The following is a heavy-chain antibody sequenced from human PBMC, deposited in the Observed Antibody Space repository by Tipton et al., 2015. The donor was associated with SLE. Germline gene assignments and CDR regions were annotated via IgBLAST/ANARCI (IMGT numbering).Heavy chain of an antibody. J-gene: IGHJ6*03. V-gene: IGHV3-30*18. CDR3: AKDSGLQFYYYMDV. D-gene: IGHD2-21*02. CDR1: GFTFSSYG. Sequence: SLRLSCAASGFTFSSYGMHWVRQAPGKGLEWVAVIWYDGSNKYYADSVKGRFTISRDNSKNTLYLQMNSLRAEDTAVYYCAKDSGLQFYYYMDVWGKGTRVTIAS. CDR2: IWYDGSNK.